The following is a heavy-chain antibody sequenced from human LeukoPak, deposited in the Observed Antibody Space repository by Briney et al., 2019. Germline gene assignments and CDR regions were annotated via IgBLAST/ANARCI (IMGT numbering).Heavy chain of an antibody. Sequence: ASVKVSCKASGYTFTSYDINWVRQATGQGLEWMGWMNPNSGNTGYAQKFQGRVTITRNTSISTAYMELSSLRSEDTAVYYCARGVRTFGVVGGYYYYYVDVWGKGTTVTVSS. D-gene: IGHD3-3*01. CDR3: ARGVRTFGVVGGYYYYYVDV. CDR1: GYTFTSYD. CDR2: MNPNSGNT. V-gene: IGHV1-8*03. J-gene: IGHJ6*03.